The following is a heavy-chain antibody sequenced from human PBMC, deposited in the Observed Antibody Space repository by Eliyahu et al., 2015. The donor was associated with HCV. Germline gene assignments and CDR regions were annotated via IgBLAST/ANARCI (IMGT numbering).Heavy chain of an antibody. Sequence: QVTLKESGPVLVKPTETLTLTXXVPGFSLSNARMGVSWIRQPPGKALEWLAHIFXNDEKSYSTSLKSRLTISKDTSKSQVVLTMTNMDPVDTATYYCARITSYDFWSGRLFDYWGQGTLVTVSS. D-gene: IGHD3-3*01. J-gene: IGHJ4*02. CDR1: GFSLSNARMG. V-gene: IGHV2-26*01. CDR3: ARITSYDFWSGRLFDY. CDR2: IFXNDEK.